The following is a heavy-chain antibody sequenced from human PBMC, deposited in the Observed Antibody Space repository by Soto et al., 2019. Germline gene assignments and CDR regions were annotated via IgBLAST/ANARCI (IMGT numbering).Heavy chain of an antibody. CDR2: IIPIFGTA. CDR3: ARGRITDIVVVPAAIWQNWFDP. J-gene: IGHJ5*02. Sequence: ASVKVSCKASGGTFSSYAISWVRQAPGQGLEWMGGIIPIFGTANYAQKFQGRVTITADESTSTAYMELSSLRSEDTAVYYCARGRITDIVVVPAAIWQNWFDPWGQGTLVTVSS. CDR1: GGTFSSYA. V-gene: IGHV1-69*13. D-gene: IGHD2-2*01.